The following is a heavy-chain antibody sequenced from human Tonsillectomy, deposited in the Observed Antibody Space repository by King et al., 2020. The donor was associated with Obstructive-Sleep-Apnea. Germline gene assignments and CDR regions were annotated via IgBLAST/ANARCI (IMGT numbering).Heavy chain of an antibody. V-gene: IGHV3-72*01. J-gene: IGHJ4*02. D-gene: IGHD3-16*01. CDR1: GFTFSDYY. Sequence: VQLVESGGGLVQPGGSLRLSCAASGFTFSDYYMGWVRQAPGKGLEWVGRTRNKANNYDTQYAASVKGRFTISRLDSKKSVYLQMSSLKTEDTAVYFCVRGESGRSSLVDYWGQGTLVTVSS. CDR3: VRGESGRSSLVDY. CDR2: TRNKANNYDT.